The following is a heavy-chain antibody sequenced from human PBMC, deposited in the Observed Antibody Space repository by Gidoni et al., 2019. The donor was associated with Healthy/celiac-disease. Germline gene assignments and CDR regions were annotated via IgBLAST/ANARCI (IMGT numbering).Heavy chain of an antibody. D-gene: IGHD3-10*01. CDR3: ARHEGSGDGYKSKRAFDY. Sequence: QLQLQESGPGRVKPSETLYRTGSVAGGPISSSSYPWGWIRHPPGKGLEWIGSIYYSGSTCYNPSLKSRVTISVDTSKNQFSLKLLSVTAADTAVYYCARHEGSGDGYKSKRAFDYWGQGTLVTVSS. CDR1: GGPISSSSYP. CDR2: IYYSGST. J-gene: IGHJ4*02. V-gene: IGHV4-39*01.